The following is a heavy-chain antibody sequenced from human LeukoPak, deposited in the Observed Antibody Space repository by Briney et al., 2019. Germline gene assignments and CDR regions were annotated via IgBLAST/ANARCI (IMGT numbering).Heavy chain of an antibody. CDR1: GDSISSYY. CDR3: ARDLYDILTGYSNWFDP. CDR2: IYTSGST. J-gene: IGHJ5*02. V-gene: IGHV4-4*07. D-gene: IGHD3-9*01. Sequence: SETLSLTCTVSGDSISSYYWSWIRQPAGKGLEWIGRIYTSGSTNYNPSLKSRVTMSVDTSKNQFSLKLSSVTAADTAVYYCARDLYDILTGYSNWFDPWGQGTLVTVSS.